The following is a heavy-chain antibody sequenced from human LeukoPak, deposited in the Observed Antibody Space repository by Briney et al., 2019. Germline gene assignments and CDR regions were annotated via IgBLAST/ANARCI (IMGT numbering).Heavy chain of an antibody. J-gene: IGHJ4*02. D-gene: IGHD4-17*01. CDR1: GYTFTSYG. V-gene: IGHV1-18*01. Sequence: ASVKVSCKASGYTFTSYGISWVRQAPGQGLEWMGWISAYNGNTNYAQKLQGRVTMTTDTSTSTAYMELRSLRSDDTAVYYCVRDYGDLFTATVHETYFDYWGQGTLVTVSS. CDR2: ISAYNGNT. CDR3: VRDYGDLFTATVHETYFDY.